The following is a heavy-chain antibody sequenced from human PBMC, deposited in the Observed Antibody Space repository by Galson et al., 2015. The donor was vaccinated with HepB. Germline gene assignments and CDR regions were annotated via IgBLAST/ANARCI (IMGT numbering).Heavy chain of an antibody. CDR2: ISGRSSYI. V-gene: IGHV3-21*01. J-gene: IGHJ4*02. Sequence: SLRLSCAASEFTFKYYSMNWVRQAPGKGLEWVSSISGRSSYIYYADSVRGRFTISRDNAENSLYLQMNSLRDEDTAVYYCARAGERYSSAWFQFDFWGPGTLVTVPS. CDR3: ARAGERYSSAWFQFDF. D-gene: IGHD6-19*01. CDR1: EFTFKYYS.